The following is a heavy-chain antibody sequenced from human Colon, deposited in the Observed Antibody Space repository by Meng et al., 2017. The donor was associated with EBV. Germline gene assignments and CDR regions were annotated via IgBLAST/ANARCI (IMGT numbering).Heavy chain of an antibody. CDR2: INPSTAHP. V-gene: IGHV7-4-1*02. CDR1: GYSLRSYA. D-gene: IGHD2-21*02. Sequence: QVQRLQSGSELKKPGASVKFSCKASGYSLRSYAVNWLRQAPGRGLEWMGWINPSTAHPTYAQDFTGRFVFSLDISVNTAYLQINSLKAEDTAIYYCVRDVPDGDTSLFDSWGQGTLVTVSS. CDR3: VRDVPDGDTSLFDS. J-gene: IGHJ4*02.